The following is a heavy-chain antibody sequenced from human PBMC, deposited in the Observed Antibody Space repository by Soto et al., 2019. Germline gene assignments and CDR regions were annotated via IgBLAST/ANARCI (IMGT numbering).Heavy chain of an antibody. D-gene: IGHD6-13*01. CDR1: GYSFTSYW. Sequence: PGESLKISCKGSGYSFTSYWIGWVLQMPWKGLEWMGIIYPGDSDTRYSPSFQGQVTISADKSISTAYLQWSSLKASDTAMYYCARTAAAGKYYYGVDVWGQGTTVTVS. J-gene: IGHJ6*02. V-gene: IGHV5-51*01. CDR3: ARTAAAGKYYYGVDV. CDR2: IYPGDSDT.